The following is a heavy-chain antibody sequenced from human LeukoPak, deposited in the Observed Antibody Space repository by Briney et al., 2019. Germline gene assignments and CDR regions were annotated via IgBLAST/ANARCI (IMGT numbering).Heavy chain of an antibody. D-gene: IGHD1-7*01. V-gene: IGHV3-48*02. CDR3: ASDWNYRAKTSRDY. CDR1: GFTFSSYS. J-gene: IGHJ4*02. Sequence: GGSLRLSCAASGFTFSSYSMNWVRQAPGKGLEWVSYISSSSSAIYCADSVKGRFTISRDNAKNSLYLQMNSLRDEDTAVYYCASDWNYRAKTSRDYWGQGTLVTVSS. CDR2: ISSSSSAI.